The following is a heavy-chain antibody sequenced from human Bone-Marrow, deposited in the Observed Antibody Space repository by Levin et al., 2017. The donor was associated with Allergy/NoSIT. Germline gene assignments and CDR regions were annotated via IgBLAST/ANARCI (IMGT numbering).Heavy chain of an antibody. CDR1: GLSLSSGYY. CDR2: IHHTGAT. Sequence: LSLTCAVSGLSLSSGYYGHWIRHPPPPPIEWIGTIHHTGATYYSSSFKSRVTLSMDTSNNLFSLRLNSMTAADTAVYFCASHSDRIRERDDYWGPGTLVTVSS. D-gene: IGHD2-21*01. CDR3: ASHSDRIRERDDY. V-gene: IGHV4-38-2*01. J-gene: IGHJ4*02.